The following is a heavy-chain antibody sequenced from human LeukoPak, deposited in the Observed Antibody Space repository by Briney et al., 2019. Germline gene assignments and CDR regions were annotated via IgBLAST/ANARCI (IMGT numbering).Heavy chain of an antibody. V-gene: IGHV4-4*07. J-gene: IGHJ6*02. Sequence: PSETQSLTCTVSGGSISSYYWSWIRQPAGKGLEWIGRIYTSGSTNYNPSLKSRVTMSVDTSKNQFSLKLSSVTAVDTAVYYCARSLYSYGIPYYYGMDVWGQGTTVTVSS. CDR3: ARSLYSYGIPYYYGMDV. CDR2: IYTSGST. D-gene: IGHD5-18*01. CDR1: GGSISSYY.